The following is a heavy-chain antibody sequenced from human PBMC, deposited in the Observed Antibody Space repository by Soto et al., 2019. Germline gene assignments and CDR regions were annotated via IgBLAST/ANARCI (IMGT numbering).Heavy chain of an antibody. V-gene: IGHV3-23*01. CDR2: ISGSGGST. Sequence: GGSLRLSCAASGFTFSSYAMSWVRQAPGKGLEWVSAISGSGGSTYYADSVRGRFTISRDNSKNTLYLQMNSLRAEDTAVYYCAKSKGVVVVTFDYWGQGTLVTVSS. CDR3: AKSKGVVVVTFDY. CDR1: GFTFSSYA. J-gene: IGHJ4*02. D-gene: IGHD3-22*01.